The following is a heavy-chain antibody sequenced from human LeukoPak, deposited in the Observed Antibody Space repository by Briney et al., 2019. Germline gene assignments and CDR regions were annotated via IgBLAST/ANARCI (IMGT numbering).Heavy chain of an antibody. CDR3: ARERYYYGSGYGMDV. J-gene: IGHJ6*02. V-gene: IGHV1-69*01. Sequence: VASVKVSCQASGGTFSSYAISWVRQAPGQGLEWMGGIIPIFGTANYAQKFQGRVTITADESTSTAYMELSSLRSEDTAVYYCARERYYYGSGYGMDVWGQGTTVTVSS. CDR1: GGTFSSYA. D-gene: IGHD3-10*01. CDR2: IIPIFGTA.